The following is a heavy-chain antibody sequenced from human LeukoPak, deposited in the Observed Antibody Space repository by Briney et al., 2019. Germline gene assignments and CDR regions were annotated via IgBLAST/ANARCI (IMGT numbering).Heavy chain of an antibody. J-gene: IGHJ3*02. CDR2: ITGSGSST. CDR1: GFTFNNYG. CDR3: AKNRYCSGNACFKDAFDI. D-gene: IGHD2-15*01. Sequence: GGSLRLSCAASGFTFNNYGMNWVRQAPGKGLEWVSLITGSGSSTFYADSVKGRFTISRDNSKNTLYLEMNGLRAEDTAMYYCAKNRYCSGNACFKDAFDIWGQGTMVTVSS. V-gene: IGHV3-23*01.